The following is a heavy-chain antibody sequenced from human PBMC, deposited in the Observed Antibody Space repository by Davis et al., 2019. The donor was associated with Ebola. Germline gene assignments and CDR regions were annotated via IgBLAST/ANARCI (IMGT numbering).Heavy chain of an antibody. CDR2: ISASGGAT. CDR1: GFLFSRYA. V-gene: IGHV3-23*01. J-gene: IGHJ4*02. CDR3: AKDRTSYYGSGDFFDY. Sequence: GESLKISCAASGFLFSRYAMSWVRQAPGGGLEWVSSISASGGATFYADSVKGRIVMSRDNSNDTLYLRMNNLRAEETAIYYCAKDRTSYYGSGDFFDYWGQGILVTVSS. D-gene: IGHD3-10*01.